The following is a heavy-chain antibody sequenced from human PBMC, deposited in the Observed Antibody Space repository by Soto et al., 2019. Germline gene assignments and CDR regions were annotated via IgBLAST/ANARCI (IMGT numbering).Heavy chain of an antibody. J-gene: IGHJ4*02. CDR3: AIIAARAHFDY. V-gene: IGHV1-69*13. CDR1: GGTFSSYA. CDR2: IIPIFGTA. D-gene: IGHD6-6*01. Sequence: GASVKVSCKASGGTFSSYAISWVRQAPGQGLEWMGGIIPIFGTANYAQKFQGRVTITADESTSTAYMELSSLRSEDTAVYYCAIIAARAHFDYWGQGTLVTVSS.